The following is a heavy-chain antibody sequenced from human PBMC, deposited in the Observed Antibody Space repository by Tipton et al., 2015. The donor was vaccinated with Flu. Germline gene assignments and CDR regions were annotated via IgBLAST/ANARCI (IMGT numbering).Heavy chain of an antibody. CDR2: LYSSGST. J-gene: IGHJ1*01. V-gene: IGHV4-39*07. Sequence: TLSLTCTVSGASISSRSYYLGWFRQPPGKGLEWIGCLYSSGSTYYNPSLKSRVTISLDTSKNQFSLKLSSVTAADTAVYYCAREKDSSGSEYFQHWGQGTLAPVPS. D-gene: IGHD6-19*01. CDR1: GASISSRSYY. CDR3: AREKDSSGSEYFQH.